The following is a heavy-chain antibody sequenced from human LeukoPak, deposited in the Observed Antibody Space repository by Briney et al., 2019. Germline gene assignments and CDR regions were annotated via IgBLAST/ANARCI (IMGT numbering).Heavy chain of an antibody. Sequence: GGSLRLSCAASGFTFSNYGLSWVRQAPGKGLEWVSTIGATGGTYYADSVKGRFTISRDNSKNKLYLQMNSLSAEDTAVYYCAKRGESKLRYHLDYWGQGTLVTVSS. CDR1: GFTFSNYG. J-gene: IGHJ4*02. V-gene: IGHV3-23*01. CDR3: AKRGESKLRYHLDY. CDR2: IGATGGT. D-gene: IGHD3-16*01.